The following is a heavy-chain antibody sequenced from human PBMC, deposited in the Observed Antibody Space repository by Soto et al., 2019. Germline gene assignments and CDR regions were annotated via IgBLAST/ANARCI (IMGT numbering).Heavy chain of an antibody. V-gene: IGHV1-18*01. CDR1: GYTFTSYG. D-gene: IGHD2-15*01. CDR3: ARDDVGCSGGSCYGRAFDI. Sequence: ASVKVSCKASGYTFTSYGISWVRQAPGQGLEWMGWISAYNGNTNYAQKLQGRVTMTTDTSTSTAYMELRSLRSEDTAVYYCARDDVGCSGGSCYGRAFDIWGQGTMVTVSS. CDR2: ISAYNGNT. J-gene: IGHJ3*02.